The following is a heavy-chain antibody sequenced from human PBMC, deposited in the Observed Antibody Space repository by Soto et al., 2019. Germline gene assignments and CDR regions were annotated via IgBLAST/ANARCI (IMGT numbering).Heavy chain of an antibody. CDR2: IYYSGST. CDR1: GGSISSGGYY. J-gene: IGHJ6*02. V-gene: IGHV4-31*03. Sequence: QVQLQESGPGLVKPSQTLSLTCTVSGGSISSGGYYWRWIRQHPGKGLEWIGYIYYSGSTYYNPSRKSRVTISVDTSKNQFSLKLSSVTAADTAVYYCGRDGIVVVPAAKDPGYYGMDVWGQGTTVTVSS. CDR3: GRDGIVVVPAAKDPGYYGMDV. D-gene: IGHD2-2*01.